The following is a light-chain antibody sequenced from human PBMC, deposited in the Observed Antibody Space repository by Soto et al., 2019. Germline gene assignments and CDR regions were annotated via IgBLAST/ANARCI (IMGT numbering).Light chain of an antibody. J-gene: IGLJ1*01. Sequence: QSALTQPASVSGSPGQSITISCTGTSSYVGGYNYVSWYQQHPGKAPKLMICEVSNRPSGVSNRFSGSKSGNTASLTISGLQAEDEADYYCSSYTSSSTLVFGTGTKVTVL. V-gene: IGLV2-14*01. CDR2: EVS. CDR1: SSYVGGYNY. CDR3: SSYTSSSTLV.